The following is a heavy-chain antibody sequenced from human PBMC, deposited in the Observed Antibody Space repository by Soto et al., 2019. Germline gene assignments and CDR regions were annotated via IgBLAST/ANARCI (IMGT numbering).Heavy chain of an antibody. J-gene: IGHJ3*02. Sequence: QVQLVQSGAEVKKPGSSVKVSCKASGGTFSSYAISWVRQAPGQGLEWMGGIIPIFGTANSAQKFQGRVTITADESTSTAYMELSSLRSEDTAVYYCARDLGAPMVSGGAFDIWGQGTMVTVSS. CDR1: GGTFSSYA. CDR2: IIPIFGTA. V-gene: IGHV1-69*01. D-gene: IGHD2-8*01. CDR3: ARDLGAPMVSGGAFDI.